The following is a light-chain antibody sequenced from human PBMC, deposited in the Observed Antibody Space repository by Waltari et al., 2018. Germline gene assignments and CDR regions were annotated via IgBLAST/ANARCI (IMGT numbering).Light chain of an antibody. J-gene: IGLJ3*02. CDR3: TSYESGGTWV. Sequence: QSALTQPASVSGSPGQSITISCTGTSSDIGGYNYVSWYQQHPGKAPKVTIYDVIKRPSGVSNRFSGSKAGNTASLTISGLQADDEADYYCTSYESGGTWVFGGGTKVTV. CDR1: SSDIGGYNY. V-gene: IGLV2-14*03. CDR2: DVI.